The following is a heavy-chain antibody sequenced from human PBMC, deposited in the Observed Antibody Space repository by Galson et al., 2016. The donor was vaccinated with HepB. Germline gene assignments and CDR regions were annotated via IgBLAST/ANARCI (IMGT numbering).Heavy chain of an antibody. Sequence: SVKVSCKASGHIFISYGINWVRQAPGQGLEWMGWISPYNGNTNYAQNVQGRVTLTSDTSTSTAYMELRSLRSDDTAVYYCAKERAHYDVLTGYLAYFDSWGQGTLVSVSS. CDR2: ISPYNGNT. D-gene: IGHD3-9*01. CDR3: AKERAHYDVLTGYLAYFDS. CDR1: GHIFISYG. J-gene: IGHJ4*02. V-gene: IGHV1-18*01.